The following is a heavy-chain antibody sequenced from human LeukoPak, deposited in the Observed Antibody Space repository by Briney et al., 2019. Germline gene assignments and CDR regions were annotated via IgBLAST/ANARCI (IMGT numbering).Heavy chain of an antibody. CDR2: IKQDVSEK. Sequence: AGGSLRLSCAASGFTFSSYWMSCDRQAPGKGLEWVANIKQDVSEKYYADSVKGRFTISRDNAKNSLYLQMNSLRAEDTAVYYCARILSAYDPFDPWGQGTLVTVSS. CDR1: GFTFSSYW. D-gene: IGHD5-12*01. CDR3: ARILSAYDPFDP. V-gene: IGHV3-7*04. J-gene: IGHJ5*02.